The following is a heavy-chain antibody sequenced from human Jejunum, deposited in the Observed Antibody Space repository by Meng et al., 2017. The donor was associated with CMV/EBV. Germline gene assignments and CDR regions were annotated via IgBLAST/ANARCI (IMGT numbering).Heavy chain of an antibody. V-gene: IGHV1-18*01. D-gene: IGHD3-9*01. J-gene: IGHJ4*02. Sequence: VQVVESGGEVKKPWASVKVPCKASGYTFTNYGITWVRQAPGQGLEWMGWISAYNGNTNYAQTLQGRLTMTTDTSTSTVYMEVRSLRSDDTAVYYCARVWNYDILTDYYTHYFDYWGQGTLVTVSS. CDR2: ISAYNGNT. CDR1: GYTFTNYG. CDR3: ARVWNYDILTDYYTHYFDY.